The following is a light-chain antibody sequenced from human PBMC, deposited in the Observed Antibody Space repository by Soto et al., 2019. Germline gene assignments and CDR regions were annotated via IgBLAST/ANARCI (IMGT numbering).Light chain of an antibody. Sequence: DFQMTQSPSTLSASVGDRVTITFRASQSISSWLAWYQQKPGKAPKLLIYDASSLESGVPSRFSGSGSGTEFTLTISSLQPDDFATYYCQQYNSYWTFGQGTKVDIK. CDR2: DAS. V-gene: IGKV1-5*01. J-gene: IGKJ1*01. CDR1: QSISSW. CDR3: QQYNSYWT.